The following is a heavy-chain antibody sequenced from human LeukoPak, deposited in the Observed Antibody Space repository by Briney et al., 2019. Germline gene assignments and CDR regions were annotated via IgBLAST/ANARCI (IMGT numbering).Heavy chain of an antibody. Sequence: GESLRISCKGSGYSFTSYWIGWVRQMPGKGLEWMGIIYPGDSDTRYSPSFQGQITISADKSINTAYLQWSSLKASDTAIYYCARRLYSSGSNWYFDLWGRGTLVTVSS. CDR1: GYSFTSYW. CDR3: ARRLYSSGSNWYFDL. D-gene: IGHD6-19*01. CDR2: IYPGDSDT. J-gene: IGHJ2*01. V-gene: IGHV5-51*01.